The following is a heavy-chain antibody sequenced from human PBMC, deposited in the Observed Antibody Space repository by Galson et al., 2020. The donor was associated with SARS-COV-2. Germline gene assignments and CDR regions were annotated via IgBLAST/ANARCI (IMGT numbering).Heavy chain of an antibody. V-gene: IGHV6-1*01. CDR3: ARDPALGSKGPTLDV. J-gene: IGHJ3*01. D-gene: IGHD2-2*01. CDR2: TYYRSKWFD. Sequence: SETLSLTCAIPGDSISSDSAAWNWIRQYTSRGFEWMGRTYYRSKWFDDYAESVQSLISINVDTAKNQFSLQVKSVSLEDTAVYYCARDPALGSKGPTLDVWGQGTMVTVSS. CDR1: GDSISSDSAA.